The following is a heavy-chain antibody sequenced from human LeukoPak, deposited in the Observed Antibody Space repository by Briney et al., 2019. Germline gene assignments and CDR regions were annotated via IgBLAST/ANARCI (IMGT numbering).Heavy chain of an antibody. V-gene: IGHV4-59*01. J-gene: IGHJ6*03. CDR2: IYYSGST. CDR1: GGSISSYY. Sequence: SETLSLTCTVSGGSISSYYWSWIRQPPGKGLEWIGYIYYSGSTNYNPSLKSRVTISVDTSRNQFSLKLSSVTAADTAVYYCARGAPYDFWSGYSGYYYMDVWGKGTTVTVSS. D-gene: IGHD3-3*01. CDR3: ARGAPYDFWSGYSGYYYMDV.